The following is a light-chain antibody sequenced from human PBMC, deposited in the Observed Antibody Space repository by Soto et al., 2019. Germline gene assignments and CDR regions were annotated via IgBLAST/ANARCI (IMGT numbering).Light chain of an antibody. CDR3: QQSHRSSWT. CDR2: GTS. V-gene: IGKV1-39*01. CDR1: QSISNS. Sequence: DIQLTQSPSSLSASVGDRVTITCRASQSISNSLNWYQQKPGKAPNLLIYGTSDLQSGVPTRFSGSGSGKEFTHTISRLQRDDFATYYCQQSHRSSWTFGQGTKVEIK. J-gene: IGKJ1*01.